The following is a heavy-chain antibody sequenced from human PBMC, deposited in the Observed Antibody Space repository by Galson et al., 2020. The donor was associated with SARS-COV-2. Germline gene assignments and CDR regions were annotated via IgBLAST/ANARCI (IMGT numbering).Heavy chain of an antibody. J-gene: IGHJ6*03. Sequence: GGSLRLSCAASGFTFSSYAMSWVRQAPGKGLEWVSAISGSGGSTYYADSVKGRFTISRDNSKNTLYLQMNSLRAEDTAVYYCANTGGSITMVRGVIDYYYYYMDVWGKGTTVTVSS. D-gene: IGHD3-10*01. CDR2: ISGSGGST. V-gene: IGHV3-23*01. CDR3: ANTGGSITMVRGVIDYYYYYMDV. CDR1: GFTFSSYA.